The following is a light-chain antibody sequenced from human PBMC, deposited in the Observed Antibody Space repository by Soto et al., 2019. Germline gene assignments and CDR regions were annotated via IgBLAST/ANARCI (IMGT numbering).Light chain of an antibody. CDR3: AAWDDDLHVWL. Sequence: QLVLTQPPSVSATPGQGVILSCSGGDSNIGSTAVNWYQQLPGTAPRLLIYSSNQRPSGVPDRISGSKSGTSASLAISGLHSEDEADYYCAAWDDDLHVWLFGGGTKLTVL. CDR2: SSN. CDR1: DSNIGSTA. J-gene: IGLJ3*02. V-gene: IGLV1-44*01.